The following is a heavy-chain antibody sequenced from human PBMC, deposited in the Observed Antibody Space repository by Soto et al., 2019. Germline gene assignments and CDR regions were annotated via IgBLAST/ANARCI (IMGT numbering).Heavy chain of an antibody. CDR3: ARGGEIAAAYYYGMDV. D-gene: IGHD6-13*01. V-gene: IGHV3-48*03. CDR1: GFTFSSYE. J-gene: IGHJ6*02. CDR2: ISSSGSTI. Sequence: EVQLVESGGGLVQPGGSLRLSCAASGFTFSSYEMNWVRQAPGKGLEWVSYISSSGSTIYYADSVKGRFTISRDNAKNSLYLQMNSLRAEDTAVYYCARGGEIAAAYYYGMDVWGQGTTFTVSS.